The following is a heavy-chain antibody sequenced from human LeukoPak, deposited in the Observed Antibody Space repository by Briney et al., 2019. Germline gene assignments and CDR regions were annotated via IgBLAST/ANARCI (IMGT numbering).Heavy chain of an antibody. CDR2: IKQDGGAK. J-gene: IGHJ6*03. Sequence: GGSLRLSCAASRFTCSSYWMSWVRQAPGKGPECVANIKQDGGAKDYVDSVKGRFTISRDNAKNSLYLQMNSLRAEDTAVYYCPAEDGIRDFDWLSSYYYYYMDVWGKGTTVTISS. D-gene: IGHD3-9*01. CDR1: RFTCSSYW. CDR3: PAEDGIRDFDWLSSYYYYYMDV. V-gene: IGHV3-7*01.